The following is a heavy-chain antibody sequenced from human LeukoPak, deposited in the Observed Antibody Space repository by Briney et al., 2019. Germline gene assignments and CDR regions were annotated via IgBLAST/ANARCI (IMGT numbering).Heavy chain of an antibody. Sequence: GGSQRLSCAASGFTFSSYAMSWVRQAPGKGLEWVSVISGSGDSAYYADSVKGRFTISRDNAKNTLYLQMNSLRAEDTAVYYCARDTDTVTTILDYWGQGTLVTVSS. D-gene: IGHD4-17*01. V-gene: IGHV3-23*01. CDR1: GFTFSSYA. CDR2: ISGSGDSA. CDR3: ARDTDTVTTILDY. J-gene: IGHJ4*02.